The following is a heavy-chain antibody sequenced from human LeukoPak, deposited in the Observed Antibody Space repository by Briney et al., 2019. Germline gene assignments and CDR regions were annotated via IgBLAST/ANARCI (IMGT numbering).Heavy chain of an antibody. V-gene: IGHV1-69*01. Sequence: SVKVSCKASGGTFSSYAISWVRQAPGQGLEWMGGIIPIFGTADYAQKFQGRVTITADESTSTAYMELSSLRSEDTAVYYCARGNDPYYYDSKDGMDVWGQGTTVTVSS. D-gene: IGHD3-22*01. CDR2: IIPIFGTA. CDR3: ARGNDPYYYDSKDGMDV. CDR1: GGTFSSYA. J-gene: IGHJ6*02.